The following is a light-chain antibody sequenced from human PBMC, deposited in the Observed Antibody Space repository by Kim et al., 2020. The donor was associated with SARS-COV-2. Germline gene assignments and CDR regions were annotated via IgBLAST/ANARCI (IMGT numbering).Light chain of an antibody. J-gene: IGLJ2*01. CDR2: QDS. V-gene: IGLV3-1*01. CDR1: KLGYKY. Sequence: VSPGQTASITCSGDKLGYKYACWYQQKPGQSPVLVIYQDSKRPSGIPERFSGSNSGNTATLTISGTQAMDEADYYCQAWDSSTMVFGGGTKLTVL. CDR3: QAWDSSTMV.